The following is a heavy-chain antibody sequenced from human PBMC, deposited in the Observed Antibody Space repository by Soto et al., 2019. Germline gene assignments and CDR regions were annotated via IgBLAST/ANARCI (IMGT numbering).Heavy chain of an antibody. Sequence: PGGSLRLSCAASGFTFSSYWMHWVRQVPGKGLVWVSRINNEGSTTSYADSVKGRFTITGDNAKKTLYLQMNSLRAEDTTVYYCAREGRLSGDYYFDYWGQGTLVTVSS. J-gene: IGHJ4*02. CDR2: INNEGSTT. CDR3: AREGRLSGDYYFDY. CDR1: GFTFSSYW. V-gene: IGHV3-74*01. D-gene: IGHD4-17*01.